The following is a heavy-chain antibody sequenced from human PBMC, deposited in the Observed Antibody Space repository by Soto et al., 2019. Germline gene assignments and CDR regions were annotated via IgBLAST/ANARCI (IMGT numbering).Heavy chain of an antibody. CDR2: ISSSGSTI. D-gene: IGHD6-13*01. CDR1: GFTFSDYY. CDR3: ARDPIAAAADDAFDI. Sequence: GGSLRLSCAASGFTFSDYYMSWIRQAPGKGLEWVSYISSSGSTIYYADSVKGRFTISRDNAKNSLYLQMNSLRAEDTAVYYCARDPIAAAADDAFDIWGQGTMVTVSS. V-gene: IGHV3-11*01. J-gene: IGHJ3*02.